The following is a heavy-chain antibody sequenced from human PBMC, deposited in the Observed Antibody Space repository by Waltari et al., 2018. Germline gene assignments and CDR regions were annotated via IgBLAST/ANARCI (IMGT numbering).Heavy chain of an antibody. CDR1: GGSISSYY. J-gene: IGHJ6*03. CDR2: IYTSGST. V-gene: IGHV4-4*07. CDR3: AREGRVTIFGVVNYYMDV. Sequence: QVQLQESGPGLVKPSETMSLTCTVSGGSISSYYWSWIRQPAGKGLEWIGRIYTSGSTNYNPSLKSRVTMSVDTSKNQFSLKLSSVTAADTAVYYCAREGRVTIFGVVNYYMDVWGKGTTVTISS. D-gene: IGHD3-3*01.